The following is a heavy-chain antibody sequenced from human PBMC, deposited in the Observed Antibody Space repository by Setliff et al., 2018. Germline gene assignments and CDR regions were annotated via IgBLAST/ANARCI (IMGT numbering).Heavy chain of an antibody. D-gene: IGHD3-3*01. CDR1: GGSLSSYNY. CDR3: ARMSGFLYMDV. J-gene: IGHJ6*03. Sequence: KPSETLSLTCTVSGGSLSSYNYWSWIRQPAGKGLEWIGRIYTTWSTNYNPSLKSRVTISLDTSKSQFFLKLNSVTAADTAVYYCARMSGFLYMDVWGKGTPVTVSS. CDR2: IYTTWST. V-gene: IGHV4-61*02.